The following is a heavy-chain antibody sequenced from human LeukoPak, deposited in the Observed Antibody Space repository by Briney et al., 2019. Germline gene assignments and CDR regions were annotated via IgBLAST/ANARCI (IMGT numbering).Heavy chain of an antibody. CDR3: AKGPPLVIPAAIGYDY. CDR1: GFTFDDYA. D-gene: IGHD2-2*02. Sequence: PGGSLRLSCAASGFTFDDYAMHWVRQAPGKGLEWVSGISWNSGSIGYADSVKGRFTISRDNAKNSLYLQMNSLRAEDTALYYCAKGPPLVIPAAIGYDYWSQETLVTVSS. CDR2: ISWNSGSI. V-gene: IGHV3-9*01. J-gene: IGHJ4*02.